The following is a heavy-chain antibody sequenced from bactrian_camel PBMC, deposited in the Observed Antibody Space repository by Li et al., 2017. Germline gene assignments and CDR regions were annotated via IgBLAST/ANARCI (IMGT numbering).Heavy chain of an antibody. D-gene: IGHD3*01. Sequence: VQLVESGGGSVQTGGSLRLSCTASEFTFDGANIGWFRQAPGIECESVSSISKDGRIFYSDSVKGRFTISKDNAGRSLYLQMNDLKPEDTAVYRCAADFPPFNCYEGSYCRDIKGQGTQVTVS. CDR2: ISKDGRI. J-gene: IGHJ4*01. V-gene: IGHV3S61*01. CDR1: EFTFDGAN.